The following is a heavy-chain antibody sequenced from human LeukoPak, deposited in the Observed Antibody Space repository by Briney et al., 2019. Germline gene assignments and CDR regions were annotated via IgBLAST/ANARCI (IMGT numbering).Heavy chain of an antibody. CDR1: GYIFTSYG. V-gene: IGHV1-18*04. CDR3: ARDRRSYCSGAGCDSGNDY. CDR2: ISAYNGNT. D-gene: IGHD2-15*01. Sequence: ASVKVSCKASGYIFTSYGISWVRQAPGQGLEWMGWISAYNGNTNYAQELQGRVTMTTDTSTSTAYMELRSLRSDDTAVYYCARDRRSYCSGAGCDSGNDYWGQGTLVTVSS. J-gene: IGHJ4*02.